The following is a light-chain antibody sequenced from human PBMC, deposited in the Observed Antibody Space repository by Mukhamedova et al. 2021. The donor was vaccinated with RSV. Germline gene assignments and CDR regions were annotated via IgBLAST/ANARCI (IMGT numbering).Light chain of an antibody. CDR2: TVS. Sequence: WYQRRVHGQVPKVLIYTVSTLESGVPSRFSGSGSGTEFTLTINSLQPDDCATYYCQQYNSFPWTFGQGTKVEIK. CDR3: QQYNSFPWT. V-gene: IGKV1-5*03. J-gene: IGKJ1*01.